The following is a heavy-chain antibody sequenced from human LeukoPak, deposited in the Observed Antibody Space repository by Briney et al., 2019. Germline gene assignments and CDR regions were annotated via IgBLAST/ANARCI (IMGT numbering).Heavy chain of an antibody. V-gene: IGHV3-23*01. Sequence: GGSLRLSCAASGFTFSSYAMSWVRQAPGKGLEWVSAISGSGGSTYYADSAKGRFTISRDNSKNTLYLQMNSLRAEDTAVYYCAKDPDDISPVNDAFDIWGQGTMVTVSS. D-gene: IGHD3-9*01. J-gene: IGHJ3*02. CDR1: GFTFSSYA. CDR2: ISGSGGST. CDR3: AKDPDDISPVNDAFDI.